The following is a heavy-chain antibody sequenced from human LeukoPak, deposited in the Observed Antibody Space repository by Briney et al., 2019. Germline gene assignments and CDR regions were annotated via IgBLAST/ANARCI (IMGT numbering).Heavy chain of an antibody. D-gene: IGHD3-3*01. CDR1: GGTFSSYA. CDR3: SLVLRFLEWLFRGYYYMDV. J-gene: IGHJ6*03. V-gene: IGHV1-69*05. Sequence: SVKVSCKVSGGTFSSYAISWVRQAPGQGLEWMGGIIPIFGTANYAQKFQGRVTITTDESTSTAYMELSSLRSEDTAVYYCSLVLRFLEWLFRGYYYMDVWGKGTTVTVSS. CDR2: IIPIFGTA.